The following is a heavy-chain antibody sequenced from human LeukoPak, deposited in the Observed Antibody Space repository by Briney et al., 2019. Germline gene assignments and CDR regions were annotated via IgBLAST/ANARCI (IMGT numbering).Heavy chain of an antibody. Sequence: ASVKVSCKASGYTFTGYYMHWVRQAPGQGLEWMGWINPNSGGTNYAQKFQGRVTMTRDTSISTAYMELSRLRSDDTAVYYCARDRELPDLIFDYWGQGTLVTVSS. CDR1: GYTFTGYY. V-gene: IGHV1-2*02. D-gene: IGHD1-26*01. CDR3: ARDRELPDLIFDY. J-gene: IGHJ4*02. CDR2: INPNSGGT.